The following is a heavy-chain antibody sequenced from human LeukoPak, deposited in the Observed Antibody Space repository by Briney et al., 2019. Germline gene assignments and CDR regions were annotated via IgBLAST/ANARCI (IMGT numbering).Heavy chain of an antibody. CDR1: GGSISSGSYY. V-gene: IGHV4-61*02. J-gene: IGHJ4*02. CDR2: IYTSGST. CDR3: ARGEF. Sequence: SQTLSLTCTVSGGSISSGSYYWSWIRQPAGKGLEWIGRIYTSGSTNYNPSLKSRVTISVDTSKNQFSLKLSSVTAADTAVYYCARGEFWGQGTLVTVSS.